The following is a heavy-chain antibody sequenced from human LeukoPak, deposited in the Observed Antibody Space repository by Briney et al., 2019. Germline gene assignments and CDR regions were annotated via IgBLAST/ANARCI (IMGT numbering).Heavy chain of an antibody. D-gene: IGHD1-26*01. V-gene: IGHV3-53*01. CDR1: GFTVSSNS. Sequence: GGSLRLSCTVSGFTVSSNSMSWVRQAPGKGLEWVSFIYSGTIHYSDSVKGRFTISRDNSKNTLYLQMNSLRAEDTAVYYCARGGSYLSAFDIWSQGTMVTVSS. CDR3: ARGGSYLSAFDI. CDR2: IYSGTI. J-gene: IGHJ3*02.